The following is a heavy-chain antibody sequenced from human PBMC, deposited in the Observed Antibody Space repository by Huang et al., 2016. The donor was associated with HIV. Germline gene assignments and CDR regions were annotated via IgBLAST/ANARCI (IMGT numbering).Heavy chain of an antibody. CDR3: VKDQGHTFMVRYHFDF. J-gene: IGHJ4*02. CDR1: GFTFSTYG. V-gene: IGHV3-30*18. CDR2: ISEDGREK. Sequence: QVQLVESGGGVVQPGRSLRLSCAASGFTFSTYGMHWVRQAPGKWLEWGTVISEDGREKDYADAVKGRFTSSRDNSNNTLYLQMNSLRADDTAVYYCVKDQGHTFMVRYHFDFWGQGTLVTVSS. D-gene: IGHD3-10*01.